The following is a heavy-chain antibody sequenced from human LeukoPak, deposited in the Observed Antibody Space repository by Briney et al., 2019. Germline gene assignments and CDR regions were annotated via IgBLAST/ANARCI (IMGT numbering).Heavy chain of an antibody. Sequence: GGSLRLSCAASGFTFSSYSMNWVRQAPGKGLEWVSSISSSSSYIYYADSVKGRFTIYRDNAKNSLYLQMNSLRAEDTAVYYCARDFLRGRVDYRGQGTLVTVSS. V-gene: IGHV3-21*01. CDR2: ISSSSSYI. J-gene: IGHJ4*02. CDR1: GFTFSSYS. D-gene: IGHD2-15*01. CDR3: ARDFLRGRVDY.